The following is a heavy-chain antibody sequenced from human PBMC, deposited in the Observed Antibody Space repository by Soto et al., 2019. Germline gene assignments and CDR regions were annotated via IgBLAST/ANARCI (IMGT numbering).Heavy chain of an antibody. Sequence: QVQLVQSGAEVKKPGASVKVSCKASGYTFTSYGISWVRQAPGQGLEWMGWISAYNGNTNYAQKLQGRVTMTTDTSPSTAYMELRSLRSDDTAVYYCARDLSVLGLRGGSCYLLGYWGQGTLVTVSS. D-gene: IGHD2-15*01. CDR3: ARDLSVLGLRGGSCYLLGY. J-gene: IGHJ4*02. CDR1: GYTFTSYG. CDR2: ISAYNGNT. V-gene: IGHV1-18*01.